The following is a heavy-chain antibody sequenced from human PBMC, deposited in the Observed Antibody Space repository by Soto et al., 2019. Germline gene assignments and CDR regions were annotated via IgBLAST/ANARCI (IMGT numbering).Heavy chain of an antibody. CDR2: IYYSGST. J-gene: IGHJ6*03. Sequence: QVQLQESGPGLVKPSQTLSLTCTVSGGSISSGGYYWSWIRQHPGKGLEWIGYIYYSGSTYYNPSLKRRVTISVDTSKNQFSLKLSSVTAADTAVYYCAREKARLVRGVIITRDQDYYMDVWGKGTTVTVSS. CDR3: AREKARLVRGVIITRDQDYYMDV. CDR1: GGSISSGGYY. D-gene: IGHD3-10*01. V-gene: IGHV4-31*03.